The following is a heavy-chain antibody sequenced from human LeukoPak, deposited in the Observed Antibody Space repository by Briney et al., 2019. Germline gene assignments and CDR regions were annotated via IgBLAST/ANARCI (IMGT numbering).Heavy chain of an antibody. CDR2: IRSKANSYAT. CDR1: GFTFSGSA. V-gene: IGHV3-73*01. D-gene: IGHD3-10*01. Sequence: GGSLRLSCAASGFTFSGSAMHWVRQASGKGLEWVGRIRSKANSYATAYAASVKGRFTISRDDSKNTTYLQMNSLKTKDTAVYYCTSRPLLSYYGSGRTRSDYWGQGTLVTVSS. CDR3: TSRPLLSYYGSGRTRSDY. J-gene: IGHJ4*02.